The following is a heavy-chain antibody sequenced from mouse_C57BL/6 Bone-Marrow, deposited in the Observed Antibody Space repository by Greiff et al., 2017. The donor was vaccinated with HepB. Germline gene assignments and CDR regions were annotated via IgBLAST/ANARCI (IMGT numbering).Heavy chain of an antibody. CDR1: GFTFSSYG. CDR3: ARRRGWYFDY. CDR2: ISSGGSYT. J-gene: IGHJ2*01. V-gene: IGHV5-6*02. D-gene: IGHD1-1*02. Sequence: DVKLVESGGDLVKPGGSLKLSCAASGFTFSSYGMSWVRQTPDKRLEWVATISSGGSYTYYPDSVKGRFTISRDHAKNTLYLQMSSLKSEDTAMYYCARRRGWYFDYWGQGTTLTVSS.